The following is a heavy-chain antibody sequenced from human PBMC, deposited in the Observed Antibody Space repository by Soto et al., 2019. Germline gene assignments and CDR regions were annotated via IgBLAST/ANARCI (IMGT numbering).Heavy chain of an antibody. Sequence: SETLSLTCTVSGGSISSGGYYWSWIRQHPGKGLEWIGYIYYSGSTYYNPSLKSRVTISVDTSKNQFSLKLSSVTAADTAVYYCARVAGILAKQTFDYWGQGTLVTVSS. CDR1: GGSISSGGYY. CDR3: ARVAGILAKQTFDY. D-gene: IGHD6-19*01. V-gene: IGHV4-31*03. CDR2: IYYSGST. J-gene: IGHJ4*02.